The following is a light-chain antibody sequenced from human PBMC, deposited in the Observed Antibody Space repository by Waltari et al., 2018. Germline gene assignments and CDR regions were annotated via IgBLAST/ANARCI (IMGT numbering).Light chain of an antibody. CDR3: QSYDSSSWV. V-gene: IGLV6-57*03. J-gene: IGLJ3*02. CDR1: SGSSNN. Sequence: NFILTQPHSVSESPGKTVTIHRTRNSGSSNNWNWYQQRPGSAPTTLIYEDNQRPSGVPERFSGSIDRSSKFASLTISGLKTEDEADYYCQSYDSSSWVFGGGTRLTVL. CDR2: EDN.